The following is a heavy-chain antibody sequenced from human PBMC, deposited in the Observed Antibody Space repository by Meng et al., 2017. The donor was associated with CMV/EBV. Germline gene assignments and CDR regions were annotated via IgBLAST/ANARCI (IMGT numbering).Heavy chain of an antibody. CDR1: GFTFSNAW. J-gene: IGHJ4*02. V-gene: IGHV3-15*01. D-gene: IGHD1-7*01. CDR3: TTDHTYNWNYGGLRDY. CDR2: IKSKTDGGTT. Sequence: GESLKISCAASGFTFSNAWMSWVRQAPGKGLEWVGRIKSKTDGGTTDYAAPVKGRFTISRDDSKNTLYLQMNSLKTEDTAVYYCTTDHTYNWNYGGLRDYWDQGTLVTVSS.